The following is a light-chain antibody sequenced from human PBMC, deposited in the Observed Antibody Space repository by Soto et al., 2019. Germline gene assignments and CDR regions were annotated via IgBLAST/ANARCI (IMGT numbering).Light chain of an antibody. J-gene: IGKJ2*01. CDR1: QSVLDISNNKNY. CDR3: QQYYRTPPT. V-gene: IGKV4-1*01. CDR2: WAS. Sequence: DIVMTQSPDSLAVSLGERATINCKSSQSVLDISNNKNYLAWYQQKPRQPPKLLIYWASARESGVPDRFSGSGSGTDFTLTISSLQAEDVAAYYCQQYYRTPPTFSQGTKLEIK.